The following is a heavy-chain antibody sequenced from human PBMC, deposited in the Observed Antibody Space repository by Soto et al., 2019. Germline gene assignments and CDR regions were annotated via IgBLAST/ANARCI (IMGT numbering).Heavy chain of an antibody. J-gene: IGHJ4*02. CDR2: ISYDGSNK. Sequence: QVQLVESGGGVVQPGRSLRLSCAASGFTFSSYAMHWVRQAPGKGLEWVAVISYDGSNKYYADSVKGRFTISRDNSKNTLYLQMNSPRAEDTAVYYCAREEVTTLDYWGQGTLVTVSS. CDR3: AREEVTTLDY. V-gene: IGHV3-30-3*01. D-gene: IGHD4-17*01. CDR1: GFTFSSYA.